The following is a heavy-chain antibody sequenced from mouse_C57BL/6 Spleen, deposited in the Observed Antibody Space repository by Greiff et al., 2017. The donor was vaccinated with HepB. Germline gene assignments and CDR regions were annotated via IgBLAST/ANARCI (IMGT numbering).Heavy chain of an antibody. CDR1: GYTFTSYW. V-gene: IGHV1-52*01. CDR3: AREGDYGCDEGFAY. J-gene: IGHJ3*01. D-gene: IGHD2-2*01. CDR2: IDPSDSET. Sequence: VQLQQPGAELVRPGSSVKLSCKASGYTFTSYWMHWVKQRPIQGLEWIGNIDPSDSETHYNQKFKDKATLTVDKSSSTAYMQLSSLTSEDSAVYYCAREGDYGCDEGFAYWGQGTLVTVSA.